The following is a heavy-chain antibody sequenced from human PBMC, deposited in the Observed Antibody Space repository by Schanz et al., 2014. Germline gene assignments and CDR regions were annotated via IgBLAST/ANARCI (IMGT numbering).Heavy chain of an antibody. D-gene: IGHD3-10*01. J-gene: IGHJ4*02. V-gene: IGHV3-33*08. Sequence: QVQLVESGGGVVQPGRSLRLSCAASGFNFSNYDIHWVRQAPGKGLEWVALIYYNGTNKYYADSVKGRFTISRDNGKNSLYLQMNSLRAEDTALYYCARDFPYVSGSYYKGFGYWGQGTLVTVSS. CDR3: ARDFPYVSGSYYKGFGY. CDR1: GFNFSNYD. CDR2: IYYNGTNK.